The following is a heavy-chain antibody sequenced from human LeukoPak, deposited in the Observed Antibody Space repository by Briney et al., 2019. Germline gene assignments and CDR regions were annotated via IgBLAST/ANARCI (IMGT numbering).Heavy chain of an antibody. D-gene: IGHD5-18*01. CDR3: ARDKREGYSYGSSFDY. CDR2: INWNGGST. CDR1: GFTFDDYG. J-gene: IGHJ4*02. Sequence: GGSLRLSCAASGFTFDDYGMSWVRQPPGKGLDWVSGINWNGGSTDYADSVKGRFTISRDNAKNSLYLQMNSLRVEDTALYYCARDKREGYSYGSSFDYWGQGTLVTVSS. V-gene: IGHV3-20*04.